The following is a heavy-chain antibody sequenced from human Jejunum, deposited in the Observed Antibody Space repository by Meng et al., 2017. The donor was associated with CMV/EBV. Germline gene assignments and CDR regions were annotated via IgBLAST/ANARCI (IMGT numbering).Heavy chain of an antibody. J-gene: IGHJ6*02. Sequence: GDYSWRWLRQPPGKGPEWIGYSYYSGNTYYNPSLKSRVTISVDTSKNQFSLRLTSMTAADTAVYYCARGAQLLPPPTYYYYGLDVWGQGTTVTVSS. CDR2: SYYSGNT. D-gene: IGHD5-18*01. CDR1: GDYS. CDR3: ARGAQLLPPPTYYYYGLDV. V-gene: IGHV4-30-4*01.